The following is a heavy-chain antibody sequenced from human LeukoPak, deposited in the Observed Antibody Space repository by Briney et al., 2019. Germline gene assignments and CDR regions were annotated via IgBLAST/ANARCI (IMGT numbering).Heavy chain of an antibody. V-gene: IGHV4-61*09. CDR3: ARSGRDGYNNYFGY. J-gene: IGHJ4*02. D-gene: IGHD5-24*01. Sequence: SETLSLTCTVSGGSISSCGFYWSWLRQPAGKGLEWIGHIYASGITSYNPSLNSRVTLSVDTSKNQFSLNLSSVTAADTAAYYCARSGRDGYNNYFGYWGQGTLVTVSS. CDR2: IYASGIT. CDR1: GGSISSCGFY.